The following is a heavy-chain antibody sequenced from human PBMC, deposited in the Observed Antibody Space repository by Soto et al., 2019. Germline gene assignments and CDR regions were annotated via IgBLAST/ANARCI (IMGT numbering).Heavy chain of an antibody. J-gene: IGHJ6*02. CDR3: ARRGYCSGGSCYSRNYYYYGMDV. D-gene: IGHD2-15*01. CDR1: GYSFTSYW. Sequence: GESLKISCKGSGYSFTSYWIGWVRQMPGKGLEWMGIIYPGDSDTRYSPSFQGQVTISADKSINTAYLQWSSLKASDTAMYYCARRGYCSGGSCYSRNYYYYGMDVWGQGTTVTGSS. V-gene: IGHV5-51*01. CDR2: IYPGDSDT.